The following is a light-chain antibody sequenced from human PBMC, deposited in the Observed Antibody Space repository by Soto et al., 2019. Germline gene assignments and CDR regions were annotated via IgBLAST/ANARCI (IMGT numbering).Light chain of an antibody. V-gene: IGKV1-5*01. CDR2: DVS. CDR3: QQYSRYPFT. Sequence: DIHMTQSPSTLSASVGDRVTITCRASQSISECLTWYQQKPGRAPKLLIYDVSSLESGVPSRFSGSGSETEVTLNISSLQPDDFSTYYCQQYSRYPFTFGPGTKVDIK. CDR1: QSISEC. J-gene: IGKJ3*01.